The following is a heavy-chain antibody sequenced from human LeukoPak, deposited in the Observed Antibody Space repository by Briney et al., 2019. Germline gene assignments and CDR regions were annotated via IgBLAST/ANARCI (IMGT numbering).Heavy chain of an antibody. J-gene: IGHJ5*02. CDR3: AREGADDHGRLLWFDP. CDR2: ISAYNNYT. D-gene: IGHD4-17*01. Sequence: GASVKVSCKASGYTFTHYIINWVRQAPGQGLEWMGKISAYNNYTTYAQKFQDRIAMTTDTSTNTAYMDLRSLRSDDTAFYYCAREGADDHGRLLWFDPWGQGTLVTVSS. V-gene: IGHV1-18*01. CDR1: GYTFTHYI.